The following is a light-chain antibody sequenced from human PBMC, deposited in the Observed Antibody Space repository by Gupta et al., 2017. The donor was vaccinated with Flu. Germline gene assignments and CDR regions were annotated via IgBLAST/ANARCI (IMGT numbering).Light chain of an antibody. CDR1: NLSTGN. Sequence: KKARSTCGGINLSTGNVHWYQQKPGQAPVLVVYDDSDRPSGISERFSGSSSGNPATLTISGVEVGDEADYYCQVWDASCDQHVIFGGGTELTVL. J-gene: IGLJ2*01. CDR2: DDS. V-gene: IGLV3-21*03. CDR3: QVWDASCDQHVI.